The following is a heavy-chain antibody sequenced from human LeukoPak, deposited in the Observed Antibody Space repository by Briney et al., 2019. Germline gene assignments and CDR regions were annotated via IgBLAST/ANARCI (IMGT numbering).Heavy chain of an antibody. CDR1: GFTFSDYY. D-gene: IGHD4-4*01. J-gene: IGHJ4*02. CDR3: ARGGYSNSHAVDY. Sequence: PGGSLRLSCAASGFTFSDYYMSWIRQAPGKGLEWLSYISSSSSIIYYADSVKGRFTISRDNAENSLYLQMSNLRAEDTAVYFCARGGYSNSHAVDYWGQGTLVSVSS. CDR2: ISSSSSII. V-gene: IGHV3-11*01.